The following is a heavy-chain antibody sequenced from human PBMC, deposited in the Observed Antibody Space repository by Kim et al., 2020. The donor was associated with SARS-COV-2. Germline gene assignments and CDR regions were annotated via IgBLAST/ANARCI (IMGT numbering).Heavy chain of an antibody. Sequence: SETLFLTCTVSGGSVSYDFWSWIRQPPGKGLEWIGYVYNDGTTSYNPSLRGRLTISLDMSKNQFSLKLISVTAADTAVYYCARLSNSNSRVRYFYFDSWGRGTLVTVSS. J-gene: IGHJ2*01. V-gene: IGHV4-4*09. CDR3: ARLSNSNSRVRYFYFDS. CDR2: VYNDGTT. CDR1: GGSVSYDF. D-gene: IGHD3-22*01.